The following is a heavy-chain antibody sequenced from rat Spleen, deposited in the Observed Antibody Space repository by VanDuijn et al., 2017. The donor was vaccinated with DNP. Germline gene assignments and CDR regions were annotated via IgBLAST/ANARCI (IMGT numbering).Heavy chain of an antibody. J-gene: IGHJ2*01. V-gene: IGHV5-46*01. D-gene: IGHD1-4*01. Sequence: EVQLVESGGGLVQPGRSLKLSCVASGFTFSSFPMAWVRQAPTGGLEWVATISASGGSTYYRDSVKGRFTVSRDNAQSTLYLHLTSLRSEDTATYYCTRDLNFGYNYAFDYWGQGVMVSVSS. CDR3: TRDLNFGYNYAFDY. CDR1: GFTFSSFP. CDR2: ISASGGST.